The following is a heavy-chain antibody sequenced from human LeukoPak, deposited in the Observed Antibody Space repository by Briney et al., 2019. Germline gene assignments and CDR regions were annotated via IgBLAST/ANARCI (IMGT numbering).Heavy chain of an antibody. Sequence: SETLSLTCTVSGGSISSSSYYWGWIRQPPGKGLEWIGSIYYSGSTYYNPSLKSRVTISVDTSKNQFSLKLSSVTAADTAVYYCARVRDLPVCSSTSCAFDPWGQGTLVIVAS. D-gene: IGHD2-2*01. V-gene: IGHV4-39*01. CDR1: GGSISSSSYY. CDR3: ARVRDLPVCSSTSCAFDP. CDR2: IYYSGST. J-gene: IGHJ5*02.